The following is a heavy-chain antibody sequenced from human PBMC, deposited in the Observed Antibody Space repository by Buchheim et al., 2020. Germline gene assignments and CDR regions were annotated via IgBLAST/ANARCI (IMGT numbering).Heavy chain of an antibody. CDR1: GGSINNSTYY. CDR2: IYYSGSA. CDR3: ARDAGVAVAFNWFDP. J-gene: IGHJ5*02. D-gene: IGHD6-19*01. V-gene: IGHV4-39*02. Sequence: QLQLQESGPGLVNPSETLSLTCTVSGGSINNSTYYWDWIRQPPGKGLEWIGSIYYSGSAYYNPSLKSRVTLDVDTYKNHYALKLTSVTAADTAMYYCARDAGVAVAFNWFDPWGQGTL.